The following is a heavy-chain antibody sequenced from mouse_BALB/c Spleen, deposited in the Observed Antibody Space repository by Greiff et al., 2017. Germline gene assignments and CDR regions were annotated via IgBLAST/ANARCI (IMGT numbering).Heavy chain of an antibody. CDR1: GFSLTGYG. CDR3: AKDPCDGYYAMDY. Sequence: QVQLQQSGPGLVAPSQSLSITCTVSGFSLTGYGVNWVRQPPGKGLEWLGMIWGDGSTDYNSALKSRLSISKDNSKSQVFLKMNSLQTDDTARYYCAKDPCDGYYAMDYWGQGTSVTVSS. V-gene: IGHV2-6-7*01. J-gene: IGHJ4*01. CDR2: IWGDGST. D-gene: IGHD2-3*01.